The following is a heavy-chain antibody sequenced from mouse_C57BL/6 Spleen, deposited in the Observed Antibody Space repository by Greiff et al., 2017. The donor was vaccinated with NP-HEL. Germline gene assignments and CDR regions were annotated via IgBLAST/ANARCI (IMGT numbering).Heavy chain of an antibody. V-gene: IGHV5-6*01. J-gene: IGHJ4*01. D-gene: IGHD1-1*01. Sequence: EVQGVESGGDLVKPGGSLKLSCAASGFTFSSYSMSWVRQTPDKRLEWVATISSGGSYTYYPDSVKGRFTISRDNAKNTRYLQMSSLKSEDTAMYYCARDYYGSSYAMDYWGQGTSVTVSS. CDR1: GFTFSSYS. CDR3: ARDYYGSSYAMDY. CDR2: ISSGGSYT.